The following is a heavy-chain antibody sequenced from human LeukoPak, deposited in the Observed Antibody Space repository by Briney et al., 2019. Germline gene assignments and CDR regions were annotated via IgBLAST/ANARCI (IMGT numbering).Heavy chain of an antibody. Sequence: GGSLRLSCAASGFTVSSNYMSWVRQAPGKGLEWVSVISSGGSTYYADSVKGRFTISRDNSMNTLYLQMNSLRAEDTAVYYCARDPSNPTAFDYWGQGTLVTVSS. D-gene: IGHD6-6*01. CDR1: GFTVSSNY. CDR2: ISSGGST. V-gene: IGHV3-66*02. CDR3: ARDPSNPTAFDY. J-gene: IGHJ4*02.